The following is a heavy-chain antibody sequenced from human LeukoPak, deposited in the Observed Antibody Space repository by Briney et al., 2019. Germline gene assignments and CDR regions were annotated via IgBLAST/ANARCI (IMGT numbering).Heavy chain of an antibody. CDR2: TNPDGSEK. J-gene: IGHJ4*02. D-gene: IGHD1-26*01. V-gene: IGHV3-7*01. CDR3: VSWSSLNS. CDR1: GFMFSNSW. Sequence: GGSLRLSCVGPGFMFSNSWMSWVRQPPGKGLEWVAHTNPDGSEKYYVDSVKGRFAISRDNAQTSLYLQMNSLRAEDTAVYYYVSWSSLNSWGQGTLVTVSS.